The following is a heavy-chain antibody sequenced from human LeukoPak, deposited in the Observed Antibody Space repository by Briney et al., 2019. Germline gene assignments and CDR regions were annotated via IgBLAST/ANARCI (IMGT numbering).Heavy chain of an antibody. CDR2: VYYSGGGT. CDR3: ARGNSSGWYGGFDY. Sequence: PSETLSLTCTVSRGSITDNYWSWIRQPPGKGPEWIGYVYYSGGGTNYNPSLKSRVTMSVDTSKNHFSLKLSSVTAADTAVYYCARGNSSGWYGGFDYWGQGILVTVSS. CDR1: RGSITDNY. D-gene: IGHD6-19*01. V-gene: IGHV4-59*01. J-gene: IGHJ4*02.